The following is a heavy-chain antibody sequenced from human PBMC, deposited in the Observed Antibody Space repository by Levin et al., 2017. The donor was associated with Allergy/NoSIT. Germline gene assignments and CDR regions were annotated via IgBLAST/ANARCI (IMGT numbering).Heavy chain of an antibody. CDR2: IYPGDSDT. Sequence: GESLKISCEGSGYSYAHYWIAWVRQMPGKGLEWMGTIYPGDSDTKYSPSFQGQVTISADKSVTTAYLQWSTLKASDSAMYYCARHNDRGYDYWGQGTLVTVSS. D-gene: IGHD3-10*01. CDR1: GYSYAHYW. CDR3: ARHNDRGYDY. V-gene: IGHV5-51*01. J-gene: IGHJ4*02.